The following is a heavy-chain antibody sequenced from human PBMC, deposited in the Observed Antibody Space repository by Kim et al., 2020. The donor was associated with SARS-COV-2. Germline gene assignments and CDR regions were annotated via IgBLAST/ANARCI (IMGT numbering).Heavy chain of an antibody. D-gene: IGHD2-21*02. J-gene: IGHJ6*03. CDR3: AKGDRPTLYYYYYMDV. CDR1: GFTFSSYA. V-gene: IGHV3-23*01. Sequence: GGSLRLSCAASGFTFSSYAMSWVRQAPGKGLEWVSAISGSGGSTYYADSVKGRFTISRDNSKNTLYLQMNSLRAEDTAVYYCAKGDRPTLYYYYYMDVWGKGTTVTVSS. CDR2: ISGSGGST.